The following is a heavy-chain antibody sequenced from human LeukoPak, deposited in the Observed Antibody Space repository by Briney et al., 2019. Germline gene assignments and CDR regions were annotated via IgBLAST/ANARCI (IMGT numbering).Heavy chain of an antibody. J-gene: IGHJ5*02. D-gene: IGHD6-13*01. V-gene: IGHV4-39*07. Sequence: SETLSLACTVSGASISASRDYWGWIRQPPGKGLEWIGSIYYIGDTYYNPSLKSRVTMSLDMSKNQFSLKLSSVTAADTAVYYCARETHYWRQYSSNWLNWFDPWGQGTLVTVSS. CDR2: IYYIGDT. CDR1: GASISASRDY. CDR3: ARETHYWRQYSSNWLNWFDP.